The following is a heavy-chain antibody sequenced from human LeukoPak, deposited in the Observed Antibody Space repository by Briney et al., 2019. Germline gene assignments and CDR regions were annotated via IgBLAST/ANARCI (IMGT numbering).Heavy chain of an antibody. CDR1: GFTFSSYA. CDR2: IYYSGST. Sequence: GSLRLSCAASGFTFSSYAMSWVRQAPGKGLEWIGYIYYSGSTNYNPSLKSRVTISVDTSKNQFSLKLSSVTAADTAVYYCARGNPLDGAFDIWGQGTMVTVSS. CDR3: ARGNPLDGAFDI. D-gene: IGHD1-14*01. V-gene: IGHV4-59*01. J-gene: IGHJ3*02.